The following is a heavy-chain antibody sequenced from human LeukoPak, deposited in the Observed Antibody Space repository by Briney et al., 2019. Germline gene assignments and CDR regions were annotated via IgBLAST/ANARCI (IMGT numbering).Heavy chain of an antibody. CDR1: GGTFSSYA. CDR2: IIPIFDTT. D-gene: IGHD3-10*01. J-gene: IGHJ6*03. Sequence: SVKVSCKASGGTFSSYAISWVRQAPGQGLEWMGGIIPIFDTTNYAQKFQGRVTITADESTSTAYMELSSLRSEDTAVYYCARDDAYYGSGSYFVYYYYYYMDVWGKGTTVTVSS. V-gene: IGHV1-69*01. CDR3: ARDDAYYGSGSYFVYYYYYYMDV.